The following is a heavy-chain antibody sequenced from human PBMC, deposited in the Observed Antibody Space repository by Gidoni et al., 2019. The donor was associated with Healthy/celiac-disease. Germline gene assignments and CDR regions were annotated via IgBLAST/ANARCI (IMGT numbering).Heavy chain of an antibody. V-gene: IGHV1-2*04. CDR2: INPNSGGT. J-gene: IGHJ6*02. D-gene: IGHD3-10*01. CDR3: ARDSGFPYYYYGMDV. CDR1: GYTFTGYY. Sequence: QVQLVQSGAEVKKPGASVKVSCKASGYTFTGYYMHWVRQAPGQGLEWMGWINPNSGGTNYAQKVQGWVTMTRDTSISTAYMELSRLRSDDTAVYYCARDSGFPYYYYGMDVWGQGTTVTVSS.